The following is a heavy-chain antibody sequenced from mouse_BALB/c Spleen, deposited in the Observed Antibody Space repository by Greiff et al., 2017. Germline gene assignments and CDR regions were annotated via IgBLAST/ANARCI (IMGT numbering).Heavy chain of an antibody. Sequence: EVKLMESGPELVKPGASVKMSCKASGYTFTSYVMHWVKQKPGQGLEWIGYINPYNDGTKYNEKFKGKATLTSDKSSSTAYMELSSLTSEDSAVYYCARDNYYGYAMDYWGQGTSVTVSS. CDR3: ARDNYYGYAMDY. V-gene: IGHV1-14*01. D-gene: IGHD1-1*01. CDR2: INPYNDGT. J-gene: IGHJ4*01. CDR1: GYTFTSYV.